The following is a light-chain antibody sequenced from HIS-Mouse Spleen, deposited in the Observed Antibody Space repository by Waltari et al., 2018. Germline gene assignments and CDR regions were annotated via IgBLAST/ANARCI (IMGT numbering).Light chain of an antibody. CDR1: SGSVSTSYY. Sequence: QTVVTQEPSFSVSPGGTVTLTCGLSSGSVSTSYYPSWYQQTPGQAPRTLIYSTNPRSSGVPCRFSGSILGNQASLTITGAQADDESDYYCVLYMGSGISVFGGGTKLTVL. CDR3: VLYMGSGISV. J-gene: IGLJ3*02. CDR2: STN. V-gene: IGLV8-61*01.